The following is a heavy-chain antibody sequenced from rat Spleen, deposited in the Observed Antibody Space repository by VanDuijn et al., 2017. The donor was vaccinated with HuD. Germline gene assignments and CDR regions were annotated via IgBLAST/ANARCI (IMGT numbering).Heavy chain of an antibody. V-gene: IGHV10-5*01. CDR3: TASGGSDYYGDWFAY. J-gene: IGHJ3*01. CDR2: IRSKPNNYAT. D-gene: IGHD1-6*01. CDR1: GFTFSNAA. Sequence: VQVVESGGGLVQPKESLKISCAASGFTFSNAAMYWVRQAPGKGLEWVARIRSKPNNYATYYVDSVKGRFTISRDDSKSMVYLQMDNLKTEDTAMYYCTASGGSDYYGDWFAYWGQGTPVTVSS.